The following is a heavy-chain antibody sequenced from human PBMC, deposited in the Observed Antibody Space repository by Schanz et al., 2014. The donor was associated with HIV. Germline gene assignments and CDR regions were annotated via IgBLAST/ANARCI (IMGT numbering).Heavy chain of an antibody. V-gene: IGHV3-43*01. CDR1: GFTFDDYT. D-gene: IGHD3-22*01. J-gene: IGHJ6*02. Sequence: EVQLVESGGVVVQPGGSLRISCAASGFTFDDYTMHWVRQAPGKGLEWVSLITWDGGSTYYADSVKGRFTISRDNSKNSLYLQMNSLRTEDTALYYCAKHHDSYDNSGYPSTVEYYGMDVWGQGTTVTVSS. CDR2: ITWDGGST. CDR3: AKHHDSYDNSGYPSTVEYYGMDV.